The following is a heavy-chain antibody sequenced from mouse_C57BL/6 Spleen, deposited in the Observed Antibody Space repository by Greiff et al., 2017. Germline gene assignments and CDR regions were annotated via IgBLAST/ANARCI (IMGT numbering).Heavy chain of an antibody. CDR3: ARGLAY. J-gene: IGHJ3*01. Sequence: DVKVEESGPGLVKPSQSLSLTCTVTGYSITSGYDWHWIRHFPGNKLEWMGYISYSGSPNYNPSLKSRISITHDTAKNHFFLKLNSVTTEDTATYYCARGLAYWGQGTLVTVSA. V-gene: IGHV3-1*01. CDR2: ISYSGSP. CDR1: GYSITSGYD.